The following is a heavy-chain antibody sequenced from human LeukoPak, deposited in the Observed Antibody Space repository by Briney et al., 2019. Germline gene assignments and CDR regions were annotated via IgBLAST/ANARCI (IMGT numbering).Heavy chain of an antibody. D-gene: IGHD6-13*01. CDR2: IYPGDSDT. CDR3: ARPAGRIIAAAGTDAFDI. CDR1: GYSFTSYW. V-gene: IGHV5-51*01. Sequence: GESLKISCKGSGYSFTSYWIGWVRQMPGKGLEWMGIIYPGDSDTRYSPSFQGQVTISADKSISTAYLQWSSLKASDTAMYYCARPAGRIIAAAGTDAFDIWGQGTMVTVSS. J-gene: IGHJ3*02.